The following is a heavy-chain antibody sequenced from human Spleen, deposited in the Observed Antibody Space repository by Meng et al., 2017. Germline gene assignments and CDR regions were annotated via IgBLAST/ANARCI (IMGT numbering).Heavy chain of an antibody. CDR3: AKLLGVSVVIQVDC. CDR1: GFTFSSYW. Sequence: GESLKISCAASGFTFSSYWMHWVRQAPGKGLVWVSRINSDGSSTNYADSVKGRFTISRDNSKNTLYLQMNSLRAEDTAVYYCAKLLGVSVVIQVDCWGQGTLVTVSS. CDR2: INSDGSST. D-gene: IGHD3-16*02. J-gene: IGHJ4*02. V-gene: IGHV3-74*01.